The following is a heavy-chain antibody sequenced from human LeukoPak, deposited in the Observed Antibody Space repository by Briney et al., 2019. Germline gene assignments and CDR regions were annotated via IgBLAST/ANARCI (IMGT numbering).Heavy chain of an antibody. J-gene: IGHJ5*02. Sequence: RSLRLSCAASGFTFDDYAMHWVRQAPGKGLEWVSGISWNSGGIGYADSVKGRFTISRDNAKNSLYLQMNSLRAEDTALYYCAKDKASYGQNWFDPWGQGTLVTVSS. CDR1: GFTFDDYA. CDR3: AKDKASYGQNWFDP. CDR2: ISWNSGGI. V-gene: IGHV3-9*01. D-gene: IGHD5-18*01.